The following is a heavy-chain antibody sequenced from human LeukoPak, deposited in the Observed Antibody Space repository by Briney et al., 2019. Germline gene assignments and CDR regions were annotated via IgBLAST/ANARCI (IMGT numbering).Heavy chain of an antibody. Sequence: SETLSLTCAVYGGSFSGYYWSWIRQPPGKGLEWIGEINHSGSTNYNPSLKSRVTISVDTSKNQFSLKLSSVTAADTAVYYCARGRRQQLPPYYYYYYYMDVWGKGTTVTVSS. V-gene: IGHV4-34*01. J-gene: IGHJ6*03. CDR1: GGSFSGYY. CDR3: ARGRRQQLPPYYYYYYYMDV. D-gene: IGHD6-13*01. CDR2: INHSGST.